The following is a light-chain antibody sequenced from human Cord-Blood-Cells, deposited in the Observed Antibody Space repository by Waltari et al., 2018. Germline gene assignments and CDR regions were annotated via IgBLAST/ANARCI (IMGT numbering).Light chain of an antibody. CDR3: SSYTSSSTWV. CDR1: SSDVGGYNY. CDR2: DVS. V-gene: IGLV2-14*01. Sequence: QSALTQPASVSGSPGQSSTISCTGTSSDVGGYNYVSWYQQHPGKAPKLMLYDVSKRPSGVSNRFSGSKSGNTASLTISGLQAEDEADYYCSSYTSSSTWVFGGGTKLTVL. J-gene: IGLJ3*02.